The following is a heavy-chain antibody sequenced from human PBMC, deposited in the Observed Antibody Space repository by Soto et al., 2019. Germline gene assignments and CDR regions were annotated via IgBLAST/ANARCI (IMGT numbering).Heavy chain of an antibody. Sequence: QVQLQESGPGLVKPSETLSLTCTVSGGSISSYYWSWIRQPPGKGLEWIGYIYYSGSTNYNPSLKSRVTISVDTSNNQFSLKLSSVTAADTAVYYCARDLGYCSGGSCQRLNWFDPWGQGTLVTVSS. CDR3: ARDLGYCSGGSCQRLNWFDP. CDR2: IYYSGST. D-gene: IGHD2-15*01. J-gene: IGHJ5*02. V-gene: IGHV4-59*01. CDR1: GGSISSYY.